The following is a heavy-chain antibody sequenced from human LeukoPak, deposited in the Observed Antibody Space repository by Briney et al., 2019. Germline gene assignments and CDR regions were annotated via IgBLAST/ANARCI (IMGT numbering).Heavy chain of an antibody. Sequence: PSETLSLTCTVSGGSISSYYWNWIRQPPGKGLEWIGYIYYSGSTNYNPSLKSRVTISVDTSKNQFSLKLSSVTAADTAVYYCARDLGNRSYYYYGMDVWGQGTTVTVSS. D-gene: IGHD2/OR15-2a*01. CDR2: IYYSGST. J-gene: IGHJ6*02. CDR1: GGSISSYY. V-gene: IGHV4-59*01. CDR3: ARDLGNRSYYYYGMDV.